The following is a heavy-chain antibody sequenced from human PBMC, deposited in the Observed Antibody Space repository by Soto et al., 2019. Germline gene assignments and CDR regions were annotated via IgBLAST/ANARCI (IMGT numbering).Heavy chain of an antibody. CDR2: IDPSDSYT. CDR3: ARQGGSSSGDYYYGMDV. D-gene: IGHD6-6*01. Sequence: PGESLKISCKGSGYSFTSYWISWVRQMPGKGLEWMGRIDPSDSYTNYSPSFQGHVTISADKSISTAYLQWSSLKAPDTAMYYCARQGGSSSGDYYYGMDVWGQGTTVTVSS. CDR1: GYSFTSYW. J-gene: IGHJ6*02. V-gene: IGHV5-10-1*01.